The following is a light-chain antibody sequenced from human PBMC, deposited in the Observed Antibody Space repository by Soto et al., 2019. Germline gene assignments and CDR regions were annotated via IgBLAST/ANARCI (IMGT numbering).Light chain of an antibody. CDR3: SSYSGSDNFVV. CDR2: EVI. CDR1: SSDVGGYNF. Sequence: QSALTQPPSASGSPGQSVTISCAGTSSDVGGYNFVSWYQQHPGKVPKLMIYEVIKRPSGVPDRFSGSKSGNMASLTVSGLHAEDEADYYCSSYSGSDNFVVFGGGTQLTVL. V-gene: IGLV2-8*01. J-gene: IGLJ2*01.